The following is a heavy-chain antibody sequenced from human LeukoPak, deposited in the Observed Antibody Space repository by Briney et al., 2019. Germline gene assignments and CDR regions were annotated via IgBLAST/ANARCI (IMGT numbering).Heavy chain of an antibody. D-gene: IGHD3-10*01. CDR2: ISWDGGST. CDR1: GFTFSSYG. J-gene: IGHJ5*02. Sequence: GGSLRLSCAASGFTFSSYGMHWVRQAPGKGLEWVSLISWDGGSTYYADSVKGRFTISRDNSKSSLYLQMNSLRTEDTALYYCAKGSPSYPWGQGTLVTVSS. CDR3: AKGSPSYP. V-gene: IGHV3-43*01.